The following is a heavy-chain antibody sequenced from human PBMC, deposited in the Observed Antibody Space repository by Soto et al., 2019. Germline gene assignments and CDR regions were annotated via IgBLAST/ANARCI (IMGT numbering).Heavy chain of an antibody. V-gene: IGHV3-21*01. CDR2: ISSSSSYI. J-gene: IGHJ6*03. D-gene: IGHD5-12*01. CDR3: ARDRGIVATRHMDV. Sequence: AGGSLRLSCAASGFTFSSYSMNWVRQAPGKGLEWVSSISSSSSYIYYADSVKGRFTISRDNAKNSLYLQMNSLRAEDTAVYYCARDRGIVATRHMDVWGKGTTVTVSS. CDR1: GFTFSSYS.